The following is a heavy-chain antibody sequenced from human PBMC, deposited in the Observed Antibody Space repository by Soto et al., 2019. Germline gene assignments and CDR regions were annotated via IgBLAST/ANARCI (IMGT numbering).Heavy chain of an antibody. J-gene: IGHJ3*02. Sequence: PGGSLRLSCAASGFTFSSYWMSWVRQAPGKGLEWVANIKQDGSEKYYVDSVKGRFTISRDNAKNSLYLQMNSLRAEDTAVYYCAREDRELSPDDALDIWGQGTMVTVSS. CDR3: AREDRELSPDDALDI. D-gene: IGHD3-16*02. V-gene: IGHV3-7*01. CDR1: GFTFSSYW. CDR2: IKQDGSEK.